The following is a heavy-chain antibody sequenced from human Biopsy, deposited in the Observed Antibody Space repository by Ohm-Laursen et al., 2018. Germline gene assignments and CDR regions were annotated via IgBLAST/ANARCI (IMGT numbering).Heavy chain of an antibody. CDR3: ARDSRGGHLNTTLITGKNLDS. V-gene: IGHV4-34*01. J-gene: IGHJ4*02. Sequence: TLSLTCAVSGESFNGYYWSWIRRTPGKGLEWIGEINHSGRTNYNPSLKSRVTISVDTSKNQFSLKLNSVTAADTAVYFCARDSRGGHLNTTLITGKNLDSWGQGILVTVSS. CDR2: INHSGRT. D-gene: IGHD3-16*01. CDR1: GESFNGYY.